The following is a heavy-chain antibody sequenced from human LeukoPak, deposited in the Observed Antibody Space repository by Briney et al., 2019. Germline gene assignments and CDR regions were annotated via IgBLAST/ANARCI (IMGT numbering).Heavy chain of an antibody. CDR2: ISSSSSYT. CDR1: GFTFSDYY. J-gene: IGHJ4*02. V-gene: IGHV3-11*06. D-gene: IGHD3-9*01. CDR3: ARDSPYYDILTGYEKGIYFDY. Sequence: GGSLRLSCAASGFTFSDYYMSWIRQAPGKGLEWVSYISSSSSYTNYADSVKGRFTISRDNAKNSLYLQMNSLRAEDTAVYYCARDSPYYDILTGYEKGIYFDYWGQGTLVTVSS.